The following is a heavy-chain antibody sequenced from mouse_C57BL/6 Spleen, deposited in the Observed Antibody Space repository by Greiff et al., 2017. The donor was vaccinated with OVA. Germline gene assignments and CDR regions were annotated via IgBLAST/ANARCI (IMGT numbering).Heavy chain of an antibody. CDR2: INPNNGGT. J-gene: IGHJ2*01. Sequence: EVQLQQSGPELVKPGASVKISCKASGYTFTDYYMNWVKQSNGKSLEWIGDINPNNGGTSYNQKFKGKATLTVDKSSSTAYMELRSLTSEDSAVYYCARQGVFYWGQGTTLTVSS. CDR3: ARQGVFY. CDR1: GYTFTDYY. V-gene: IGHV1-26*01.